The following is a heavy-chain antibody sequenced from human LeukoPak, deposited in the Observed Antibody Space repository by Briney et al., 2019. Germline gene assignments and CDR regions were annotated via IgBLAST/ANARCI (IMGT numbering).Heavy chain of an antibody. CDR2: ISSNGGST. V-gene: IGHV3-64*01. CDR3: ARVHSSSWTNWFDP. CDR1: GFTFSSYA. J-gene: IGHJ5*02. Sequence: GGSLRLSCAPSGFTFSSYAMHWVRQAPGKGLKYVSAISSNGGSTYYANSVKGRFTISRDNSKNTLYLQMDSLRAEDMAVYYCARVHSSSWTNWFDPWGQGTLVTVSS. D-gene: IGHD6-13*01.